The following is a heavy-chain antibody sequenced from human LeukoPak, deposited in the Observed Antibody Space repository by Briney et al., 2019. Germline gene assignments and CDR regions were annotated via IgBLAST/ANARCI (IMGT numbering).Heavy chain of an antibody. D-gene: IGHD6-13*01. Sequence: PGGSLRLPCAASGFTFSSYAMSWVRQAPGKGLEWVSAISGSGGSTYYADSVKGRFTISRDNSKNTLYLQMNSLRAEDTAVYYCAKDPRYSSSWYYGDYWGQGTLVTVSS. CDR1: GFTFSSYA. CDR2: ISGSGGST. CDR3: AKDPRYSSSWYYGDY. J-gene: IGHJ4*02. V-gene: IGHV3-23*01.